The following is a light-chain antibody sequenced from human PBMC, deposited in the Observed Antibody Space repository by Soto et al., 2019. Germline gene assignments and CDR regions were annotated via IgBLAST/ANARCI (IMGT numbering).Light chain of an antibody. CDR1: SSDVGGYNY. CDR3: SSYTTSNTRQIV. Sequence: SALPQPASVSGSPGQSITISCTGTSSDVGGYNYVSWYQHHPGKAPKLMIFDVSNRPSGVSNRFSGSKSGNTASLTISGLQPEDEADYYCSSYTTSNTRQIVFGTGTKVT. J-gene: IGLJ1*01. V-gene: IGLV2-14*03. CDR2: DVS.